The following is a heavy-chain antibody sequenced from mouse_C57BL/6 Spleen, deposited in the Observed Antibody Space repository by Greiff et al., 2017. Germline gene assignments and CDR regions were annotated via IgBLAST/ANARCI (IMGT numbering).Heavy chain of an antibody. CDR1: GFTFSDYG. CDR2: ISSGSSTI. D-gene: IGHD1-1*01. Sequence: EVQRVESGGGLVKPGGSLKLSCAASGFTFSDYGMPWVRQAPEKGLAWVAYISSGSSTIYYADTVKGRFTISRDNAKNTLFLQMTRLRSEDTAMYYCARELRDSKAMDYWGQGTSVTVSS. CDR3: ARELRDSKAMDY. J-gene: IGHJ4*01. V-gene: IGHV5-17*01.